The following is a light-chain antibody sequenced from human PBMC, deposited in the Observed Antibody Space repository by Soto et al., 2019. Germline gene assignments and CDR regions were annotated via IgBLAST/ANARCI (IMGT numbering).Light chain of an antibody. J-gene: IGLJ1*01. CDR1: SGDIGSYNR. CDR2: EVT. Sequence: SALTQPASVSGSPGQSITISCTGTSGDIGSYNRVSWYQQHPGKAPKLIIYEVTDRPSGVSNRFSGYKSGNTASLTISGLQAEDEAEYYCSSYTNINTRACVFGTGTQLTVL. CDR3: SSYTNINTRACV. V-gene: IGLV2-14*01.